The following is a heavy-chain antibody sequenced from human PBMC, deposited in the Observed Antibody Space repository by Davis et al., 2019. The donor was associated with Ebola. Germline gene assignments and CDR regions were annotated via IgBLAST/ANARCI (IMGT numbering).Heavy chain of an antibody. CDR2: ISAYNGNT. CDR1: GYTFTSYG. CDR3: ARKGNYYGSGENWFDP. V-gene: IGHV1-18*04. J-gene: IGHJ5*02. D-gene: IGHD3-10*01. Sequence: ASVKVSCKASGYTFTSYGISWVRQAPGQGLEWMGWISAYNGNTNYAQKLQGRVTMTTDTSTSTAYMELSSLRSEDTAVYYCARKGNYYGSGENWFDPWGQGTLVTVSS.